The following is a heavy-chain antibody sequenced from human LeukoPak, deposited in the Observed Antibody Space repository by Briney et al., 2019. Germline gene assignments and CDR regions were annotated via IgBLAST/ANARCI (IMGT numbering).Heavy chain of an antibody. CDR2: IYYSGST. J-gene: IGHJ4*02. V-gene: IGHV4-39*01. D-gene: IGHD4-17*01. Sequence: SETLSLTCTVSGGSISSSSYYWGWIRQPPRKGLEWIGSIYYSGSTYYNPSLKSRVTISVDTSKNQFSLKLSSVTAADTAVYYCASGSTSTVDRYFDYWGQGTLVTVSS. CDR1: GGSISSSSYY. CDR3: ASGSTSTVDRYFDY.